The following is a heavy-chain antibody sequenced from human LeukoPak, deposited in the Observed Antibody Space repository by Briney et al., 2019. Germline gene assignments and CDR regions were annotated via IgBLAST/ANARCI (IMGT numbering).Heavy chain of an antibody. CDR3: ARQKSRVAPADY. Sequence: GESLKISCEGSGYSFNNYWIGWVRQSPGKGLEWMGIIYPGDSDTRYSPSFQGQVSISADKSISTAYLQWSSLQASDTAMYYCARQKSRVAPADYWGQGTLVTVSS. J-gene: IGHJ4*02. CDR2: IYPGDSDT. CDR1: GYSFNNYW. D-gene: IGHD2-2*01. V-gene: IGHV5-51*01.